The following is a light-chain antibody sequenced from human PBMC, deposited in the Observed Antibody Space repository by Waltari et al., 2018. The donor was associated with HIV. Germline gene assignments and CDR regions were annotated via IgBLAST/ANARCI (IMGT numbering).Light chain of an antibody. CDR3: ACWDRSGDYIL. J-gene: IGLJ2*01. V-gene: IGLV3-19*01. CDR1: SLRKYY. Sequence: SSELTQDPAVSVALGQTVKIACLGDSLRKYYASWYRLRPGQAPQLLVYGKNSRPSAIPDRFSSSSSGNRAFLTITGARAEDEADYYCACWDRSGDYILFGGGTSLTGL. CDR2: GKN.